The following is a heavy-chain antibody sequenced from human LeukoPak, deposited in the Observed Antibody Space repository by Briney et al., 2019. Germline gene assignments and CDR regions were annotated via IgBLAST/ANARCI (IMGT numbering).Heavy chain of an antibody. Sequence: SETLSLTCTVSCGSISSSSYYWGWIRQPPGKGLEWIGSIYYSGSTYYNPSLKSRVTISVDTSKNQFSLKLSSVTAADTAVYYCARHLGELLYPYFDYWGQGTLVTVSS. D-gene: IGHD1-26*01. CDR2: IYYSGST. CDR1: CGSISSSSYY. CDR3: ARHLGELLYPYFDY. J-gene: IGHJ4*02. V-gene: IGHV4-39*01.